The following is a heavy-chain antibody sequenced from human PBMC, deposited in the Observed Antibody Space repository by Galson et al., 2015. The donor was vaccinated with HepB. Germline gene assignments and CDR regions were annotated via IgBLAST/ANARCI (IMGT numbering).Heavy chain of an antibody. Sequence: SETLSLTCTVSGYSISSGYYWGWIRQPPGKGLEWIGTIYHSGSTYYNPSLKSRVTISVDTSKNQFSLKLSSVTAADTAVYYCARAAIVATIYAFDIWGQGTMVTVSS. D-gene: IGHD5-12*01. CDR3: ARAAIVATIYAFDI. V-gene: IGHV4-38-2*02. CDR1: GYSISSGYY. J-gene: IGHJ3*02. CDR2: IYHSGST.